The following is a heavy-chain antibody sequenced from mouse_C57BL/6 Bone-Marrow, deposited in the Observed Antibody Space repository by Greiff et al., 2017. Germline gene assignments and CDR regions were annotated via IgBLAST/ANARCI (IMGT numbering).Heavy chain of an antibody. D-gene: IGHD2-10*02. J-gene: IGHJ2*01. V-gene: IGHV1-59*01. CDR3: ARKSIGGY. CDR2: IDPSDSYT. CDR1: GYTFTSYW. Sequence: QVQLQQPGAELVRPGTSVKLSCKASGYTFTSYWMHWVKQRPGQGLEWIGVIDPSDSYTNYTQKFKGKATLTVDTSSSTAYMQLSSLTSEDSAVYYCARKSIGGYWGQGTTLTVSS.